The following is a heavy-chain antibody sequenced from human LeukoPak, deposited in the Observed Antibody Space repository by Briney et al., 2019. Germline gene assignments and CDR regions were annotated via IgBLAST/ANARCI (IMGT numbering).Heavy chain of an antibody. CDR2: ISGSGGST. CDR1: GITLSIYG. V-gene: IGHV3-23*01. J-gene: IGHJ4*02. CDR3: ATEGVVIRFIVVGVQKEAYYFDS. Sequence: GGSLRLSCAVSGITLSIYGMSWARQAPGKGLEWVAAISGSGGSTNYADSVKGRFTISRDNPKNTLYLQMNSLRDEDTAVYICATEGVVIRFIVVGVQKEAYYFDSGGQGALVIVSS. D-gene: IGHD3-16*02.